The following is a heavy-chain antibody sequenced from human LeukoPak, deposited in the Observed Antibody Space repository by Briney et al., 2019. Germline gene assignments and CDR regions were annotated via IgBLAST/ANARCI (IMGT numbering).Heavy chain of an antibody. J-gene: IGHJ2*01. D-gene: IGHD6-13*01. CDR2: IGTAGDT. Sequence: PGGSLRLSCAASGFTFSNYDMYWVRQTTGKGLEWASAIGTAGDTYYSGSVKGRFTISREDAKNSLYLHMDSLRAGDTAVYYCVREQQLANWYFDLWGRGTLVTVSS. CDR1: GFTFSNYD. V-gene: IGHV3-13*01. CDR3: VREQQLANWYFDL.